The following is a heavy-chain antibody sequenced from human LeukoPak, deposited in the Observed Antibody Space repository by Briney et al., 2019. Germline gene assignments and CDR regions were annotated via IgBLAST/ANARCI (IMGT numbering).Heavy chain of an antibody. D-gene: IGHD2-15*01. V-gene: IGHV4-59*01. Sequence: SETLSLTCTVSGGSISSYYWSWIRQPPGKGLEWIGYIYYSGSTNYNPSLKSRVTISVDTSKNQFSLKLSSVTAADTAVYYCARGRDSVVADYYGMDVWGQGTTVTVSS. J-gene: IGHJ6*02. CDR3: ARGRDSVVADYYGMDV. CDR1: GGSISSYY. CDR2: IYYSGST.